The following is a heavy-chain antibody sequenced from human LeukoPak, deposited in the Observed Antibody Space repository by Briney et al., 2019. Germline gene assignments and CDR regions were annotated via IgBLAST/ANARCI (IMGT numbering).Heavy chain of an antibody. J-gene: IGHJ2*01. CDR3: AKDIGTGGTGWYFDL. Sequence: PGGSLRLSCAASGFTFSDYYMSWIRQAPGKGLEWVSYISSSGSTIYYADSVKGRFTISRDNAKNSLYLQMNSLRAEDTALYYCAKDIGTGGTGWYFDLWGRGTLVTVSS. D-gene: IGHD6-13*01. CDR2: ISSSGSTI. V-gene: IGHV3-11*01. CDR1: GFTFSDYY.